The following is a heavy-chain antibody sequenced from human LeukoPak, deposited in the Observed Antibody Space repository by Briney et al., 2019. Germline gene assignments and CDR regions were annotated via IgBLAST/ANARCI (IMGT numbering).Heavy chain of an antibody. CDR1: GFTFSSYS. V-gene: IGHV3-21*01. CDR2: ISSSSSYI. CDR3: ARGLGYDWGEYYYMDV. Sequence: KTGGSRRLSCAASGFTFSSYSMNWVRQAPGKGLEWVSSISSSSSYIYYADSVKGRFTISRDNAKNSLYLQMNSLRAEDTAVYYCARGLGYDWGEYYYMDVWGKGTTVTVSS. J-gene: IGHJ6*03. D-gene: IGHD5-12*01.